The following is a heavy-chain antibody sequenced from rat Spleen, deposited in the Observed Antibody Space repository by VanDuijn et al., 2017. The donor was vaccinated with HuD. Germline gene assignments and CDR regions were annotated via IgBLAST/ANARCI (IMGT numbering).Heavy chain of an antibody. CDR3: ARHGHWELGDY. D-gene: IGHD5-1*01. CDR2: ISPSGGST. CDR1: GFTFSNYG. V-gene: IGHV5-19*01. Sequence: EVKLVESGGGLVQPGGSLKLSCAASGFTFSNYGMNWIRQAPTKGLEWVASISPSGGSTHYPDSVKGRFTISRDNAKSTLYLQMDSLRSEDTATYYCARHGHWELGDYWGQGVMVTVSS. J-gene: IGHJ2*01.